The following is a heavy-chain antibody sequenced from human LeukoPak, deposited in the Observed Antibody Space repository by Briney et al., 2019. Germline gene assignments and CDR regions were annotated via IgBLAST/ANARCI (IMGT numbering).Heavy chain of an antibody. CDR3: AKQLGYCSDGSCYFPY. D-gene: IGHD2-15*01. Sequence: GGSLRLSCAASGFTFSSYAMSWVRQAPGKGLEWVSEISGSGGSTYYADSVQGRFTISRDNSKSTLCLQMNSLRAEDTAVYYCAKQLGYCSDGSCYFPYWGQGTLVTVSS. V-gene: IGHV3-23*01. J-gene: IGHJ4*02. CDR1: GFTFSSYA. CDR2: ISGSGGST.